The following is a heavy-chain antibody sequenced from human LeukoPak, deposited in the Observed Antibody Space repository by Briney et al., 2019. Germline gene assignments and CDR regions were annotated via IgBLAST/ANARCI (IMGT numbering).Heavy chain of an antibody. CDR2: INPNSGGT. D-gene: IGHD2-15*01. CDR1: GFTFTDYY. J-gene: IGHJ6*02. CDR3: ARDLLFCSGGSCYGYYYGMDV. V-gene: IGHV1-2*02. Sequence: ASVKVSCKASGFTFTDYYLHWLRQAPGQGLAWMGWINPNSGGTNYAQKFQGRVTMTRDTSISTAYMELSRLRSDDTAVYYCARDLLFCSGGSCYGYYYGMDVWGQGTTVTVSS.